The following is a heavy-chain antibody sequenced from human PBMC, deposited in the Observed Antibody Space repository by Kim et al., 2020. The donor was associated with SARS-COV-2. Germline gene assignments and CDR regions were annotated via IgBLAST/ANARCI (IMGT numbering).Heavy chain of an antibody. CDR1: GGFMNSDIESYY. D-gene: IGHD3-10*01. CDR3: ARLAFHVLGSYYNRHFDY. Sequence: SETLSLTCTVSGGFMNSDIESYYWAWIRQTPGNGLEWIGTYSYNGGSFYSPPLKSRLTISVDTSKNQFSLMLASVTATDTAKYYCARLAFHVLGSYYNRHFDYWGQGALVTVAS. V-gene: IGHV4-39*01. CDR2: YSYNGGS. J-gene: IGHJ4*02.